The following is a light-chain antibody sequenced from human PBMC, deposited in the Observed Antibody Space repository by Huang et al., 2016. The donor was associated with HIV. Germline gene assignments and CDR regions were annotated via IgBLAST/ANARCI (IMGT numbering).Light chain of an antibody. V-gene: IGKV1-39*01. J-gene: IGKJ5*01. CDR2: AAS. Sequence: DIQMPQSPSSLSASVGDRVTITCRASQSISSYLNWYQQKPGKAPNLLIYAASSLQSGVPSRFSGSGSGTDVTLTISSLQPEDFATYYCQQCYSTPITFGQGTRLEIK. CDR1: QSISSY. CDR3: QQCYSTPIT.